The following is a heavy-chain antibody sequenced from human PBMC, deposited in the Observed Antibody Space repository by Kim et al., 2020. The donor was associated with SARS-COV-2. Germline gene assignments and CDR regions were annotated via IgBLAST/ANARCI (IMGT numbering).Heavy chain of an antibody. CDR3: ARGDSSGYHPYYFDY. CDR2: ISSSSSYI. D-gene: IGHD3-22*01. V-gene: IGHV3-21*01. Sequence: GGSLRLSCAASGFTFSSYSMNWVRQAPGKGLEWVSSISSSSSYIYYADSVKGRFTISRDNAKNSLYLQMNSLRAEDTAVYYCARGDSSGYHPYYFDYWGQGTLVTVSS. J-gene: IGHJ4*02. CDR1: GFTFSSYS.